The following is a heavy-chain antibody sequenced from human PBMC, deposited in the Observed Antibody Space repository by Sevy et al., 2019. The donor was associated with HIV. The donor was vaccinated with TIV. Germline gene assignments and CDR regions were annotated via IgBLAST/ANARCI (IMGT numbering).Heavy chain of an antibody. V-gene: IGHV3-9*01. CDR3: AKGGTYYYDSSGYSDAFDI. CDR2: ISWNSGSI. D-gene: IGHD3-22*01. CDR1: GFTFHDYA. J-gene: IGHJ3*02. Sequence: GGSLRLSCAASGFTFHDYAMHWVRQAPGKGLEWVSGISWNSGSIGYADSVKGRFTISRDNAKNSLYLQMNSLRAEDTALYYCAKGGTYYYDSSGYSDAFDIWGQGTMVTVSS.